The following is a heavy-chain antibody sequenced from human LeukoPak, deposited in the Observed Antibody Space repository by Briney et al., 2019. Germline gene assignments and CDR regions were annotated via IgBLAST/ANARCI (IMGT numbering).Heavy chain of an antibody. V-gene: IGHV4-4*02. CDR1: LRSLSSSNC. J-gene: IGHJ6*02. CDR2: LYHSGST. CDR3: ARAPGATIFGVVRRAYYYYGMDV. Sequence: SETLSLTCAIYLRSLSSSNCWSWVRQSPGKGLEWIGELYHSGSTNYNPCLKSRVTISVDKSKNQFSLKLSSVTAADTAVYYCARAPGATIFGVVRRAYYYYGMDVWGQGTTVTVSS. D-gene: IGHD3-3*01.